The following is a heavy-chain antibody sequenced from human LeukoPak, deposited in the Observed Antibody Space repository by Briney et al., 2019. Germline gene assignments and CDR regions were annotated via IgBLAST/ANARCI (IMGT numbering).Heavy chain of an antibody. Sequence: ASVKVSCKVSGYTLTELSMHWVRQAPGKGFEWRGGFDPEDGETIYAQKFQGGVTMTEDTSTDTAYMELSSLRSEDTAVYYCATDPLEQWLSLGYWGQGTLVTVSS. CDR3: ATDPLEQWLSLGY. CDR1: GYTLTELS. J-gene: IGHJ4*02. D-gene: IGHD6-19*01. V-gene: IGHV1-24*01. CDR2: FDPEDGET.